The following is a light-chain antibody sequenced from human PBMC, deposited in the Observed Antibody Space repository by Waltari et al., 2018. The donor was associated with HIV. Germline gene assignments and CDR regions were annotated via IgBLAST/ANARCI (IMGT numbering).Light chain of an antibody. Sequence: ETVMTQSPATLSVFPGEKATLSCRASESFSTNLAWYQQKPGQAPRLLIYDASARATGVPARFSGSGSGTEFTLTISSLQSEDVAVYYCQQYYSPPQTFGQGTKVEIK. V-gene: IGKV3-15*01. CDR3: QQYYSPPQT. CDR1: ESFSTN. CDR2: DAS. J-gene: IGKJ1*01.